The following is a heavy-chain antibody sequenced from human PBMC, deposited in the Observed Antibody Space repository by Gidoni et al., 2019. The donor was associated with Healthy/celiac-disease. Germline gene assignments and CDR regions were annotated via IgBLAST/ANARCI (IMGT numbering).Heavy chain of an antibody. CDR2: ISSNGGST. V-gene: IGHV3-64D*06. Sequence: EVQLVESGGGLVQPGGSLRLSCSASGFTFSSYAMHWVRQAPGKGLKYVSAISSNGGSTYYADSVKGRFTISRDNSKNTLYLQMSSLRAEDTAVYYCVKSGLYGSGSYFDYWGQGTLVTVSS. CDR1: GFTFSSYA. CDR3: VKSGLYGSGSYFDY. D-gene: IGHD3-10*01. J-gene: IGHJ4*02.